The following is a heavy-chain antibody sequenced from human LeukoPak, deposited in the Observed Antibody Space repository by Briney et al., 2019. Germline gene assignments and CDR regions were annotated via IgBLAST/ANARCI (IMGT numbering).Heavy chain of an antibody. Sequence: GGSLRLSCAASGFTFSSYAMSWVRQAPGKGLEWDSAISGSGGSTYYADSVEGRFTISRDNSKNTLYLQMNSLRAEDTAVYYCAKLGSDYDFWSGYYFTPYYYGMDVWGQGTTVTVSS. CDR3: AKLGSDYDFWSGYYFTPYYYGMDV. D-gene: IGHD3-3*01. J-gene: IGHJ6*02. V-gene: IGHV3-23*01. CDR1: GFTFSSYA. CDR2: ISGSGGST.